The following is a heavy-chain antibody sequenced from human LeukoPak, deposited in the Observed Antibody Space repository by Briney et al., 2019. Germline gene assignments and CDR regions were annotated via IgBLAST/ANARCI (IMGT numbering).Heavy chain of an antibody. CDR2: IYYRGST. CDR3: AKTVWSRLAAGLDS. Sequence: SETLSLTCSVSGGPISGSSYYWGWIRQPPGKGLEWIGNIYYRGSTYYNPSLKSRVIMSIDTSKNQFSLKVNSVTATDTAVYYCAKTVWSRLAAGLDSWGQGTLVTVSS. J-gene: IGHJ4*02. D-gene: IGHD2-21*02. CDR1: GGPISGSSYY. V-gene: IGHV4-39*01.